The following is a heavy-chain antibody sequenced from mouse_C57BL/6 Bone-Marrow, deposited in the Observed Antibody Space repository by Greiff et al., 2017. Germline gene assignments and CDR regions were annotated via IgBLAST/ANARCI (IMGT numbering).Heavy chain of an antibody. CDR3: ARFYDGYRYCDY. J-gene: IGHJ2*01. D-gene: IGHD2-3*01. CDR2: INPYNGGT. Sequence: EVQLQQSGPVLVKPGASVKMSCKASGYTFTDYYMNWVKQSHGKSLEWIGVINPYNGGTSYNQKFKGKATLTVDKSSSTAYMELNSLTSEDSAVYYCARFYDGYRYCDYWGQGTTLTVSS. V-gene: IGHV1-19*01. CDR1: GYTFTDYY.